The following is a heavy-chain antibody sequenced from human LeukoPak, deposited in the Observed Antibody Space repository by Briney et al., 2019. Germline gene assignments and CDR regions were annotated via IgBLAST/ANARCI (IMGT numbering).Heavy chain of an antibody. CDR2: IIPIFGTA. J-gene: IGHJ4*02. CDR1: GGTFSSYA. D-gene: IGHD6-13*01. V-gene: IGHV1-69*05. CDR3: ARYSSQYYFDY. Sequence: GSSVKVSCKASGGTFSSYAISWVRQAPGQELEWMGRIIPIFGTANYAQKFQGRVTITTDESTSTAHMELSSLRSEDTAVYYCARYSSQYYFDYWGQGTLVTVSS.